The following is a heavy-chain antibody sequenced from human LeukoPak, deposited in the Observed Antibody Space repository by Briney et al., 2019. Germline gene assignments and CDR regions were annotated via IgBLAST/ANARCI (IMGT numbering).Heavy chain of an antibody. V-gene: IGHV4-59*01. CDR1: GGSISSYY. D-gene: IGHD6-6*01. CDR2: IYYSGST. CDR3: ARGSIAARFDY. J-gene: IGHJ4*02. Sequence: SETLSLTCTVSGGSISSYYWSWIRRPPGKGLEWIGYIYYSGSTNYNPSLKSRVTISVDASKNQFSLKLSSVTAADTAVYYCARGSIAARFDYWGQGTLVTVSS.